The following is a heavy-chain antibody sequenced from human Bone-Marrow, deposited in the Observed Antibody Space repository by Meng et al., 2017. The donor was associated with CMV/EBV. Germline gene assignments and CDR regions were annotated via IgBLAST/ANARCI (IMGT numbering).Heavy chain of an antibody. V-gene: IGHV1-2*02. Sequence: ASVKVSCKASTYTFIDRHIHWVRQAPGQGLEWVGWINPDTGDTKYAEKFQGRVTLTRDTSISTAYMDLSGLRSDDTAVYYCARGIVIIRDYHHCAVDVWGQGTTVTVSS. CDR1: TYTFIDRH. CDR3: ARGIVIIRDYHHCAVDV. CDR2: INPDTGDT. D-gene: IGHD2/OR15-2a*01. J-gene: IGHJ6*02.